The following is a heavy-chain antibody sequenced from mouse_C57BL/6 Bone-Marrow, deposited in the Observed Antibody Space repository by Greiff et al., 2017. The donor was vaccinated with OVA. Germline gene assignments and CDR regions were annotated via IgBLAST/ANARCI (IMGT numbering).Heavy chain of an antibody. CDR3: VRHYYGSSYGFAY. D-gene: IGHD1-1*01. Sequence: EVMLVESGGGLVQPKGSLKLSCAASGFSFNTYAMNWVRQAPGKGLEWVARIRSKSNNHATYYADSVKDRFTISRDDSESMLYLQMNNLKTEDTAMYYCVRHYYGSSYGFAYWGQGTLVTVSA. J-gene: IGHJ3*01. V-gene: IGHV10-1*01. CDR2: IRSKSNNHAT. CDR1: GFSFNTYA.